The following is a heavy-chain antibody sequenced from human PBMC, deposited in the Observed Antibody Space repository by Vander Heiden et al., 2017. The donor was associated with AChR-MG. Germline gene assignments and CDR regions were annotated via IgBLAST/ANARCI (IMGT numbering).Heavy chain of an antibody. CDR1: GYTFTSYG. CDR2: ISAYNGNT. D-gene: IGHD3-10*01. V-gene: IGHV1-18*01. J-gene: IGHJ6*02. Sequence: QVQLVQSGAEVKKPGASGKVSCKASGYTFTSYGISWVRQAPGQGLEWMGWISAYNGNTNYAQKLQGRVTMTTDTSTSTAYMELRSLRSDDTAVYYCAREYYGSGSFLGYYYYGMDVWGQGTTVTVSS. CDR3: AREYYGSGSFLGYYYYGMDV.